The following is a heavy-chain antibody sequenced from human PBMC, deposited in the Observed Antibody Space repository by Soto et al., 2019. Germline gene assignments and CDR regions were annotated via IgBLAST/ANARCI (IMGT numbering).Heavy chain of an antibody. CDR1: GGSISSGDYY. CDR3: ARVDGYYKEYYFDY. V-gene: IGHV4-30-4*02. CDR2: IYYSGST. Sequence: KPSETLSLTCTVSGGSISSGDYYWSWIRQPPGKGLEWIGYIYYSGSTYYNPSLKSRVTISVDTSKNQFSLKLSSVTAADTAVYYCARVDGYYKEYYFDYWGQGTLVTVSS. D-gene: IGHD3-22*01. J-gene: IGHJ4*02.